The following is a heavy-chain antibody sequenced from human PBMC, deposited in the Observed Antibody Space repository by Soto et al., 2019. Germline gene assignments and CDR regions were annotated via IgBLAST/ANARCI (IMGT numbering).Heavy chain of an antibody. J-gene: IGHJ6*02. D-gene: IGHD2-15*01. CDR1: GFTFSSYG. CDR2: IWYDGSNK. Sequence: QVQLVESGGGVVQPGRSLRLSCAASGFTFSSYGMHWVRQAPGKGLEWVAVIWYDGSNKYYADSVKGRFTISRDNXKXPXXLQMNSLRAEDTAVYYCARDARGYCSGGSCYGMDVWGQGNTVTVSS. V-gene: IGHV3-33*01. CDR3: ARDARGYCSGGSCYGMDV.